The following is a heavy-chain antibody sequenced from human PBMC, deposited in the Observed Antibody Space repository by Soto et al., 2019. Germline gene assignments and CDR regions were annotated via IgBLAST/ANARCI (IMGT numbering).Heavy chain of an antibody. Sequence: EVPLVESGGGLVQPGGSLRLSCAASGFTFSSFEMNWVRQAPGMGLEWVSYISSSGSAIYYADSVKGRFTISRDNAKNSLYLQMNSLRAEDTAVYYCARDRFSLVVAATLGDAFDIWGQGTMVTVSS. CDR3: ARDRFSLVVAATLGDAFDI. CDR2: ISSSGSAI. D-gene: IGHD2-15*01. CDR1: GFTFSSFE. J-gene: IGHJ3*02. V-gene: IGHV3-48*03.